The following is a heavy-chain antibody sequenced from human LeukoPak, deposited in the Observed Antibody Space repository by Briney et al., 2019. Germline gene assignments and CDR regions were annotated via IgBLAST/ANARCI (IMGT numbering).Heavy chain of an antibody. D-gene: IGHD1-1*01. V-gene: IGHV3-48*01. J-gene: IGHJ6*03. CDR3: ARVRYPRVYYYMDV. CDR2: ISSSSSTI. CDR1: GFTFSSYS. Sequence: GGSLRLSCAASGFTFSSYSMNWVRQAPGKGLKWVSYISSSSSTIYYADSVKGRFTISRDNAKNSLYLQMNSLRAEDTAVYYCARVRYPRVYYYMDVWGKGTTVTVSS.